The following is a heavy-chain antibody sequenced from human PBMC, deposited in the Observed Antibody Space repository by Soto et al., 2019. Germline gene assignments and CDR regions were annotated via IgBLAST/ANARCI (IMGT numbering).Heavy chain of an antibody. CDR3: ARSVTSIVGATNLFDY. J-gene: IGHJ4*02. D-gene: IGHD1-26*01. CDR2: IIPIFGTA. Sequence: SVKVSCKASGGTFSSYAISWVRQAPGQGLEWMGGIIPIFGTANYAQKFQGRVTITADESTSTAYMELSSLRSEDTAVNYCARSVTSIVGATNLFDYWGQGTLVTVSS. V-gene: IGHV1-69*13. CDR1: GGTFSSYA.